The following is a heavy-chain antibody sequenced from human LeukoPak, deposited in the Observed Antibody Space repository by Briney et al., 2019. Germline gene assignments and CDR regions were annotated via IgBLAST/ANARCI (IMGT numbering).Heavy chain of an antibody. Sequence: SQTLSLTCTVSGGSISSGSYYWSWIRQPAGKGLEWIGRIYTSGSTNYNPSLKSRVTISVDTSKNQFSLKLSSVTAADTAVYYCARTASWIQLWYYFDYWGQGTLVTVSS. CDR1: GGSISSGSYY. CDR2: IYTSGST. J-gene: IGHJ4*02. D-gene: IGHD5-18*01. V-gene: IGHV4-61*02. CDR3: ARTASWIQLWYYFDY.